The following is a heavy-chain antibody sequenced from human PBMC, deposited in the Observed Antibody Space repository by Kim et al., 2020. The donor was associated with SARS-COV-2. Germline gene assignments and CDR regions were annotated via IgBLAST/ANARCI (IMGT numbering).Heavy chain of an antibody. CDR2: IYYSGST. CDR3: AVAPYSGYDFGY. CDR1: GGSISSSSYY. J-gene: IGHJ4*02. D-gene: IGHD5-12*01. Sequence: SETLSLTCTVSGGSISSSSYYWGWIRQPPGKGLEWIGSIYYSGSTYYNPSLKSRVTISVDTSKNQFSLKLSSVTAADTAVYYCAVAPYSGYDFGYWGQGTLVTVSS. V-gene: IGHV4-39*01.